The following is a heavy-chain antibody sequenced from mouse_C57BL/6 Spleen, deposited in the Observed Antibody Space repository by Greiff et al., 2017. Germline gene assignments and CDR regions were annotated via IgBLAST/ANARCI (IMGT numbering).Heavy chain of an antibody. Sequence: VHVKQSGPVLVKPGASVKMSCKASGYTFTDYYMNWVKQSHGKSLEWIGVINPYNGGTSYNQKFKGKATLTVDKSSSTAYMELNSLTSEDSAVYYCARSGRNYAMDYWGQGTSVTVSS. D-gene: IGHD3-1*01. CDR2: INPYNGGT. V-gene: IGHV1-19*01. CDR1: GYTFTDYY. J-gene: IGHJ4*01. CDR3: ARSGRNYAMDY.